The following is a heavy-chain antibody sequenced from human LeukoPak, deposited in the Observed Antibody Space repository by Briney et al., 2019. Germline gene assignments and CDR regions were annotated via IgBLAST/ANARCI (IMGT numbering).Heavy chain of an antibody. J-gene: IGHJ4*02. V-gene: IGHV3-30*02. CDR3: AKDADDYYGSGSCFDY. Sequence: PGGSLRLSCAASGFTFSSYGMHWVRRAPGKGLEWVAFIRYDGSNKYYADSVKGRFTISRDNSKNTLYLQMNSLRAEDTAVYYCAKDADDYYGSGSCFDYWGQGTLVTVSS. D-gene: IGHD3-10*01. CDR1: GFTFSSYG. CDR2: IRYDGSNK.